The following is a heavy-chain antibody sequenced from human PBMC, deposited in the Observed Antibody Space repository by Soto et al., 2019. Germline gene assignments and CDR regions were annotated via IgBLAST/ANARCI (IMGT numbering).Heavy chain of an antibody. J-gene: IGHJ4*02. CDR2: ISVSGNII. D-gene: IGHD2-2*01. CDR3: VRDTMRGSAAASLDY. CDR1: GFTFSTYE. V-gene: IGHV3-48*03. Sequence: GGSLRLSCAASGFTFSTYEFNWVRQAPGRGLEWISYISVSGNIIKYAESVKGRFTISRDNADNSLHLHMSNLRVDDTALYFCVRDTMRGSAAASLDYWGQGTQVTVSS.